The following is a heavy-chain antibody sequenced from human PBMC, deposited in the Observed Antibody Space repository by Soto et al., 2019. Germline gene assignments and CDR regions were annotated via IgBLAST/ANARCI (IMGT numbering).Heavy chain of an antibody. CDR1: GFTFSDYY. CDR3: ARDPPLSNY. Sequence: GGSLRLSCAASGFTFSDYYMIWIRQAPGKELEWVSYITSSGSSIYYADSVKGRFTISRDNAKNSLYLQMNSLRAEDTAVYYCARDPPLSNYWGQGTLVTVSS. D-gene: IGHD3-16*02. V-gene: IGHV3-11*01. J-gene: IGHJ4*02. CDR2: ITSSGSSI.